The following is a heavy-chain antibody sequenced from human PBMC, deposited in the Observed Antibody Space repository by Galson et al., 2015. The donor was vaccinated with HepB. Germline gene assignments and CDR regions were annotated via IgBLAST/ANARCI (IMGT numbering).Heavy chain of an antibody. CDR1: GFTFTSYW. J-gene: IGHJ4*02. Sequence: SLRLSCAASGFTFTSYWMTWVRQAPGKGLEWVANIKQDGSEKYYLDSVKGRFTISRDNDKKLLYLQMNSLRAEDTAVYYCARDKYQLLRWGQGTLVTVSS. CDR3: ARDKYQLLR. D-gene: IGHD2-2*01. CDR2: IKQDGSEK. V-gene: IGHV3-7*03.